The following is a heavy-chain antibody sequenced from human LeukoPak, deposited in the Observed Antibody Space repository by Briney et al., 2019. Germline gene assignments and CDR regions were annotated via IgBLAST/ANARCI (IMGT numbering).Heavy chain of an antibody. CDR2: IHYSGST. Sequence: PSETLSLTCAVYGGSFSGYYWSWIRQPPGKGLEWIGSIHYSGSTYYTPSLKSRVSILVDTSKNQFSLKLSSVTAADTAVYYCARAHYFGYSSGWYYFDYWGQGTLVAVSS. CDR3: ARAHYFGYSSGWYYFDY. V-gene: IGHV4-34*01. J-gene: IGHJ4*02. CDR1: GGSFSGYY. D-gene: IGHD6-19*01.